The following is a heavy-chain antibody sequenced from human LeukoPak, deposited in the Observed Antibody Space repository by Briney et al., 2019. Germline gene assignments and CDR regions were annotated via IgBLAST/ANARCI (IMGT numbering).Heavy chain of an antibody. D-gene: IGHD3-10*01. CDR3: AREGSYYQRGAWFDP. J-gene: IGHJ5*02. CDR1: GFTFSSYT. CDR2: ISRSSNYK. Sequence: PGGSLRLSCAASGFTFSSYTMNWVRQAPGKGLEWVSSISRSSNYKYYADSVKGRFTISRDNAKNSLYLQMNSLGAEDTAVYYCAREGSYYQRGAWFDPWGQGTLVTVSS. V-gene: IGHV3-21*01.